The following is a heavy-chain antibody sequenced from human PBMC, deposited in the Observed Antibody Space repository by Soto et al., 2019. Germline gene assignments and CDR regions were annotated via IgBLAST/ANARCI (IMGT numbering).Heavy chain of an antibody. CDR2: ISYDGSNK. CDR1: GFTFSSYG. V-gene: IGHV3-30*18. CDR3: AKEAGGGYSYGYYYYYGMDV. Sequence: PGGSLRLSCAASGFTFSSYGMHWVRQAPGKGLEWVAVISYDGSNKYYADSVKGRFTISRDNSKNTLYLQMNSLRAEDTAVYYCAKEAGGGYSYGYYYYYGMDVWGQGTTVTVSS. J-gene: IGHJ6*02. D-gene: IGHD5-18*01.